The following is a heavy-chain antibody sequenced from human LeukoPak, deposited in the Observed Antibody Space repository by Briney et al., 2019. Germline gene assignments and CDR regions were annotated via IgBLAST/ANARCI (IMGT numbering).Heavy chain of an antibody. V-gene: IGHV4-4*07. D-gene: IGHD2-21*01. CDR2: VYASGTT. CDR1: GASVNTYF. CDR3: AKTHCGGGSCDKFDS. J-gene: IGHJ5*01. Sequence: KPSETLSLTCTVSGASVNTYFWSWIRQPAGKTMEWIGRVYASGTTYYNPSLRSRVTLSIDTSKNQFSLRLNSVTAADTAVYYFAKTHCGGGSCDKFDSWGQGILVTVSS.